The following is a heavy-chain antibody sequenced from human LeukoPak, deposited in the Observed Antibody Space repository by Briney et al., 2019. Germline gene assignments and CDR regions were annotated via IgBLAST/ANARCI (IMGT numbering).Heavy chain of an antibody. D-gene: IGHD2/OR15-2a*01. V-gene: IGHV3-11*01. CDR3: ASGSVIGWYFDL. J-gene: IGHJ2*01. CDR2: ISSSGSTI. Sequence: GGSLRLSCAASGFTFSDYYMSWIRQAPGKGLEWVSYISSSGSTIYYADSVKGRLTISRDNAKNSLYLQMNSLRAEDTAVYYCASGSVIGWYFDLWGRGTLVTVSS. CDR1: GFTFSDYY.